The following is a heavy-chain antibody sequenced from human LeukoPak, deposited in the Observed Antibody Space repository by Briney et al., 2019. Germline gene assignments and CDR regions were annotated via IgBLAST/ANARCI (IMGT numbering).Heavy chain of an antibody. CDR3: AKDFDYYDTSDYFFLAVFDY. D-gene: IGHD3-22*01. Sequence: GGSLRLSCAASGFTFSSYAMSWVRQAPGKGREWVSAISGSGGSTYYADSVKGRFTISRDSSKNTLYLEISSLRAEDTAVYYCAKDFDYYDTSDYFFLAVFDYWGQGTLVTVSS. V-gene: IGHV3-23*01. J-gene: IGHJ4*02. CDR2: ISGSGGST. CDR1: GFTFSSYA.